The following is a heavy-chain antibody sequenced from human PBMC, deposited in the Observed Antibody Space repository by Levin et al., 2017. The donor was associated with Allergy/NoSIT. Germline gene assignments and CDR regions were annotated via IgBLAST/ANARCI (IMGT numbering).Heavy chain of an antibody. Sequence: SQTLSLTCPVSGGSVSSGTYYWSWIRQPAGKGLEWIGRIYNDGGTNYNPSLKSRVSISLDTSTNQFSLKLSSVTAADTAVYYCAATTVTTGLSYYYYYMDVWGKGSTVTVSS. J-gene: IGHJ6*03. D-gene: IGHD4-17*01. CDR3: AATTVTTGLSYYYYYMDV. V-gene: IGHV4-61*02. CDR2: IYNDGGT. CDR1: GGSVSSGTYY.